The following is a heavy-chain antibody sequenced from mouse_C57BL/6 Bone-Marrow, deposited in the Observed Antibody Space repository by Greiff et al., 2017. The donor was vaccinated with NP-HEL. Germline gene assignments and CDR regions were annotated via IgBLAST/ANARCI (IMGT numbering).Heavy chain of an antibody. CDR2: INYDGSST. Sequence: EVHLVESEGGLVQPGSSMKLSCTASGFTFSDYYMAWVRQVPEKGLEWVANINYDGSSTYYLDSLKSRFIISRDNAKNILYLQMSSLKSEDTATYYCARVEEQLTFAYWGQGTLVTVSA. D-gene: IGHD3-2*02. CDR1: GFTFSDYY. J-gene: IGHJ3*01. V-gene: IGHV5-16*01. CDR3: ARVEEQLTFAY.